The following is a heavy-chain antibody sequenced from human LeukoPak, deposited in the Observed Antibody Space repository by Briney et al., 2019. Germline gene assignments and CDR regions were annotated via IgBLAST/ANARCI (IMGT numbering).Heavy chain of an antibody. D-gene: IGHD3-3*01. CDR1: GFTFSSYG. J-gene: IGHJ6*03. V-gene: IGHV3-30*02. CDR3: AKARKRITIFGVVPPPPYYYMDV. Sequence: GGSLRLSCAASGFTFSSYGMHWVRQAPGKGLEWVAFIRYDGSNKYYADSVKGRFTISRDNSKNTLYLQMNSLRAEDTAVYYCAKARKRITIFGVVPPPPYYYMDVWGKGTTVTVSS. CDR2: IRYDGSNK.